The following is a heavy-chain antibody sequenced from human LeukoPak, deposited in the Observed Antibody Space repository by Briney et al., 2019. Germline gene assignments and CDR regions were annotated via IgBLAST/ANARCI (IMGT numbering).Heavy chain of an antibody. CDR2: ISGSGGST. CDR1: GFTFSSYA. CDR3: AKGPTTMVRGVIIGPYNWFDP. J-gene: IGHJ5*02. Sequence: GGSPRLSCAASGFTFSSYAMSWVRQAPGKGLEWVSAISGSGGSTYYADSVKGRFTISRDNSKNTLYLQMNSLRAEDTAVYYCAKGPTTMVRGVIIGPYNWFDPWGQGTLVTVSS. D-gene: IGHD3-10*01. V-gene: IGHV3-23*01.